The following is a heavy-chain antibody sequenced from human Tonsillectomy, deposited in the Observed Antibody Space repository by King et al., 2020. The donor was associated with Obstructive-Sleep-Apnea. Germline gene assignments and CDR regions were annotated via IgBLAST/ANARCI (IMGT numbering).Heavy chain of an antibody. D-gene: IGHD4-17*01. CDR1: GFTFSDYY. CDR3: ARDDGDYYPSVGLDY. J-gene: IGHJ4*02. Sequence: VQLVESGGGLVKPGGSLRLSCAASGFTFSDYYMSWIRQAPGKGLEWVSYVTSSGSTRYYADSVKGRFTLSRVNAKNSWYLQMNSLRAEDTAVYYCARDDGDYYPSVGLDYWGQGTLVTVSS. V-gene: IGHV3-11*01. CDR2: VTSSGSTR.